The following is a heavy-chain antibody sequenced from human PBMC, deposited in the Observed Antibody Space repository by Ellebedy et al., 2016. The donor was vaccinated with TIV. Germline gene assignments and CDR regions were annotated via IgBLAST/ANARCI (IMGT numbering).Heavy chain of an antibody. CDR3: ATRGRGGPNYYYYGMDV. J-gene: IGHJ6*02. D-gene: IGHD3-10*01. CDR2: INPNSGGT. Sequence: ASVKVSCKASGYTFTGYYMHWVRQAPGQGLEWMGWINPNSGGTNYAQKFQGRVTMTRDTSISTAYMELSRLRSDDTAVYYCATRGRGGPNYYYYGMDVWGQGTTVTVSS. V-gene: IGHV1-2*02. CDR1: GYTFTGYY.